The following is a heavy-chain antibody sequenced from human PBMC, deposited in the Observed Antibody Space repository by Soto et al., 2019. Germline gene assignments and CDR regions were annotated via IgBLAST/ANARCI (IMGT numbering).Heavy chain of an antibody. Sequence: GGSLRLSCVASGFSFGNYNMNWVRQAPGKGLEWVSYITDSSDTVHYADSVRGRFTISRDNAESSLYLQMNSLRDEDTAVYFCARDFGHGYYLDYWGRGTLVTVSS. J-gene: IGHJ4*02. CDR2: ITDSSDTV. CDR1: GFSFGNYN. CDR3: ARDFGHGYYLDY. D-gene: IGHD3-3*01. V-gene: IGHV3-48*02.